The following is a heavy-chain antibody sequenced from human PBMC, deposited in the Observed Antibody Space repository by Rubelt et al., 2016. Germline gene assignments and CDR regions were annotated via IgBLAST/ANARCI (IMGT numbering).Heavy chain of an antibody. D-gene: IGHD6-19*01. J-gene: IGHJ2*01. Sequence: EVQLVESGGGLVKPGGSLRLSCAASGFTFSSYSMNWVRQAPGKGLEWVSSISSSSSYIYYADSVKGRFTISRDNAKNSLYLQMNSLRAEDTAVYYCARSTTGYNSGWYSGRSPPCFDLWGRGTLVTVSS. CDR1: GFTFSSYS. CDR3: ARSTTGYNSGWYSGRSPPCFDL. V-gene: IGHV3-21*01. CDR2: ISSSSSYI.